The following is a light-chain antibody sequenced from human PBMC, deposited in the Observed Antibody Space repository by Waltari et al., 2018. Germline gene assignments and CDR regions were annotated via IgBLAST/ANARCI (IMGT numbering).Light chain of an antibody. CDR2: EVI. CDR3: SSYAGSNNLV. J-gene: IGLJ2*01. CDR1: TSDVGGHNY. Sequence: QSALTQPPSSSGSPGQSVTISCTGTTSDVGGHNYVSWYQQTPGKAPKLIIYEVIKRPSGVPDRFSCSKSGSTASLTVSGLQAEDEADYYCSSYAGSNNLVFGGGTKLTVL. V-gene: IGLV2-8*01.